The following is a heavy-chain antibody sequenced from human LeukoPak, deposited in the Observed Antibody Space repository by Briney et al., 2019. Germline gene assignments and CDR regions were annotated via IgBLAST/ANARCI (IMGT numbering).Heavy chain of an antibody. J-gene: IGHJ4*02. D-gene: IGHD5-12*01. V-gene: IGHV3-23*01. CDR2: ISGSSGST. Sequence: GGSLRLSCAASGFTFSTYAISWVRQAPGKGLEWVSGISGSSGSTYYADSVKGRFTISRDNSKNTLYLQMSSLRAEDTAVYFCAKVPRTATGDYWGQGTLVTVSS. CDR3: AKVPRTATGDY. CDR1: GFTFSTYA.